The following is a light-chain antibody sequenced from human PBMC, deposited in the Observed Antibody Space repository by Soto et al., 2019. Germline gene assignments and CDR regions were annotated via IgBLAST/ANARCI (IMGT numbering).Light chain of an antibody. CDR3: QQYKNWPSWT. V-gene: IGKV3-15*01. CDR2: GAS. J-gene: IGKJ1*01. Sequence: EIVMTQSPATLSVSPGERATLSCRASQSVSSNLAWYQQKPGQAPRLLIYGASTRATGVPARFSGSGSGTGFGVGGSGLQSEDFAVYYCQQYKNWPSWTFGQGTKVEIK. CDR1: QSVSSN.